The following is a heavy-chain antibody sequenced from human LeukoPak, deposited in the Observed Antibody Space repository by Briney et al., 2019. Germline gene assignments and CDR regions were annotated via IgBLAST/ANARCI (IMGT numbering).Heavy chain of an antibody. V-gene: IGHV1-69*05. CDR1: GGTFSSYA. Sequence: SVKVSCKASGGTFSSYAISWVRQAPGQGLEWMGGIIPIFGTANYARKFQGRVTITTDESTSTAYMELSSLRSEDTAVYYCAREGADYYDSSGYSGPWGQGTLVTVSS. CDR3: AREGADYYDSSGYSGP. CDR2: IIPIFGTA. J-gene: IGHJ5*02. D-gene: IGHD3-22*01.